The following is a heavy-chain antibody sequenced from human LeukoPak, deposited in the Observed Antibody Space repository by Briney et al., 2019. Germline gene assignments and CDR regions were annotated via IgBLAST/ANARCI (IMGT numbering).Heavy chain of an antibody. V-gene: IGHV5-51*01. D-gene: IGHD3-22*01. J-gene: IGHJ4*02. CDR3: ARQRRNYYDSSGYYLGFDY. CDR1: GYSFTSYW. CDR2: IYPGDSDT. Sequence: GESLKISCKGSGYSFTSYWIGWVRQMPGKGLEWMGIIYPGDSDTRYSPSFQGQVTISADKSISTAYLQWSSLKASDTAMYYCARQRRNYYDSSGYYLGFDYWGQGTLVTVSS.